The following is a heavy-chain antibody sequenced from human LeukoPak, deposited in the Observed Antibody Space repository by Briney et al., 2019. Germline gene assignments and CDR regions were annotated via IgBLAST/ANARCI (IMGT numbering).Heavy chain of an antibody. D-gene: IGHD2-15*01. J-gene: IGHJ4*02. Sequence: NPSETLPLTCAVYGGSFSGYYWSWIRQPPGKGLEWIGEINHSGSTNYNPSLKSRITVSVDTSKNQSSLKLSSGTRADTAVYYCARGGGYWGQGALGTASP. CDR3: ARGGGY. CDR1: GGSFSGYY. CDR2: INHSGST. V-gene: IGHV4-34*01.